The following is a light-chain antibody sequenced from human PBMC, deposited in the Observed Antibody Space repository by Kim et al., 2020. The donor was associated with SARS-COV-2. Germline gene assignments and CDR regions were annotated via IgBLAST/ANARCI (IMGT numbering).Light chain of an antibody. CDR2: YDS. V-gene: IGLV3-21*04. CDR3: QVWDSSSDHLV. Sequence: SYELTQPPSVSVAPGETARITCGGNNIGSKSVHWYQQKPGQAPVLVIYYDSDRPSRIPERFSGSKSGNTATLAISRVEAGDEADYYCQVWDSSSDHLVFG. J-gene: IGLJ3*02. CDR1: NIGSKS.